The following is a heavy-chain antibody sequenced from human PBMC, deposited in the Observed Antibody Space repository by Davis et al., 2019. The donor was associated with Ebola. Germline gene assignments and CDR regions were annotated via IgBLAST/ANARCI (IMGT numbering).Heavy chain of an antibody. CDR2: ISAYNGNT. Sequence: ASVKVSCKASGYTFTSYGISWVRQAPGQGLEWMGWISAYNGNTNYAQKLQGRVTMTTDTSTSTAYMELRSLRSDDTAVYYCARDNIVVVPAATSRGWFDPWGQGTLVTVSS. J-gene: IGHJ5*02. D-gene: IGHD2-2*01. V-gene: IGHV1-18*04. CDR1: GYTFTSYG. CDR3: ARDNIVVVPAATSRGWFDP.